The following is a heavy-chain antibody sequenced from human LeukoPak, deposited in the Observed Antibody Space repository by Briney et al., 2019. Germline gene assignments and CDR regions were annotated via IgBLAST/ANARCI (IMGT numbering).Heavy chain of an antibody. CDR1: GGTFSSYT. V-gene: IGHV1-69*04. J-gene: IGHJ3*02. CDR3: ARDSSDYGDPQDAFDI. Sequence: GASVKVSCKASGGTFSSYTISRVRQAPGQGLEWMGRIIPILGIANYTQKFQGRVTITADKSTSTAYMELSSLRSEDTAVYYCARDSSDYGDPQDAFDIWGQGTMVTVSS. CDR2: IIPILGIA. D-gene: IGHD4-17*01.